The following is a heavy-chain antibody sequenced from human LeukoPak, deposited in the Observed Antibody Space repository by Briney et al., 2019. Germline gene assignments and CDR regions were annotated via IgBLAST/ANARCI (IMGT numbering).Heavy chain of an antibody. Sequence: ASVKVSCKASGYTFTGYYMHWVRQAPGQGLEWMGWINPNSGGTNYAQKFQGRVTMTRDTSINTAYMELSRLRSDDTAVYYCARSPPRQWELLDYWGRGTLVTVSS. CDR1: GYTFTGYY. CDR3: ARSPPRQWELLDY. CDR2: INPNSGGT. J-gene: IGHJ4*02. D-gene: IGHD1-26*01. V-gene: IGHV1-2*02.